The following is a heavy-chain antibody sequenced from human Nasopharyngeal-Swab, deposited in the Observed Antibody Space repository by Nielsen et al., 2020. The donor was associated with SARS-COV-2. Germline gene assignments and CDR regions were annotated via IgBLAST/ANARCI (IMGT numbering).Heavy chain of an antibody. CDR3: ARDSRGPDY. CDR2: ISAYNGRT. J-gene: IGHJ4*02. Sequence: ASVKVSCKASGYTFTSYGISWVRQAPGQGLEWMGWISAYNGRTYYAQKFQGRVTMTTDTSTSTAYMDLRSLRSDDTAAYYCARDSRGPDYWGQGTLVTVSS. V-gene: IGHV1-18*01. CDR1: GYTFTSYG. D-gene: IGHD6-25*01.